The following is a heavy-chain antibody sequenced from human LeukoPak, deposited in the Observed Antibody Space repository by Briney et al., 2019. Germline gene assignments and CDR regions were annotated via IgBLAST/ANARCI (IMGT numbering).Heavy chain of an antibody. V-gene: IGHV1-69*05. CDR2: IIPIFGTA. CDR1: GGTFSSYA. J-gene: IGHJ1*01. Sequence: SVKVSCKASGGTFSSYAISWVRQAPGQGLEWMGRIIPIFGTANYAQKFQGRVTITTDESTSTAYMELSGLRSEDTAVYYCARGQDYYDSSALQHWGQGTLVTVSS. D-gene: IGHD3-22*01. CDR3: ARGQDYYDSSALQH.